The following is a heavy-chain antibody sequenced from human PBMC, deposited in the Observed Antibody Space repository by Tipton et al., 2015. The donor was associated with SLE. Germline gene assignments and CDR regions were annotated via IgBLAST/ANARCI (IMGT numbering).Heavy chain of an antibody. CDR3: ARDPWRVVVITTSYYYGMDV. CDR1: GYTFTSYG. Sequence: QVQLVQSGAEVKKPGASVKVSCKASGYTFTSYGISWVRQAPGQGLEWMGWISAYNGNTNYAQKLQGRVTMTTDTSTSTAYMELRSLRSDDTAVYYCARDPWRVVVITTSYYYGMDVWGQGTTVTVSS. CDR2: ISAYNGNT. D-gene: IGHD3-22*01. J-gene: IGHJ6*02. V-gene: IGHV1-18*01.